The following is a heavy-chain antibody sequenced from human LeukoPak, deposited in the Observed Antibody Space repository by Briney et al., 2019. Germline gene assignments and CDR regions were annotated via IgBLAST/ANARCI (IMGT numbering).Heavy chain of an antibody. J-gene: IGHJ5*02. Sequence: SETLSLTCTVSGGSISSYYWSWIRQPPGKGLEWIGYIYYSGSTNYNPSLKSRVTMSVDTSNNHFSLKLSSVTDADTAVYYCARDLGYCGSTSCPNWFDPWGQGTLVTVSS. D-gene: IGHD2-2*01. CDR2: IYYSGST. V-gene: IGHV4-59*01. CDR3: ARDLGYCGSTSCPNWFDP. CDR1: GGSISSYY.